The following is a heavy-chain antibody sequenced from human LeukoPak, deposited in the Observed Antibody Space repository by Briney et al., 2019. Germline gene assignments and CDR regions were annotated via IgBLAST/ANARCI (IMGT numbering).Heavy chain of an antibody. CDR2: IYHSGST. Sequence: SETLSLTCTVSGYSISSGYYWGWIRQPPGKGLEWIGSIYHSGSTYYNPSLKSRVTISVDTSKNQFSLKLSSVTAADTAVYYCARVAPTEWFDPWGQGTLVTVSS. CDR3: ARVAPTEWFDP. V-gene: IGHV4-38-2*02. CDR1: GYSISSGYY. J-gene: IGHJ5*02.